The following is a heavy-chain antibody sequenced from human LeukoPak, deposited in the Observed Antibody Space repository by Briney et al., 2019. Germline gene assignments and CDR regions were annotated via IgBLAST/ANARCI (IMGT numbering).Heavy chain of an antibody. Sequence: SETLSLTCTVSGGSISSYYWSWIRQPPGKGPEWIGYIYYSGSTNYNPSLKSRVTISVDTSKNQFSLKLSSVTAADTAVYYCATTPRSVWGSYRPNWFDPWGQGTLVTVSS. CDR2: IYYSGST. J-gene: IGHJ5*02. CDR1: GGSISSYY. V-gene: IGHV4-59*08. D-gene: IGHD3-16*02. CDR3: ATTPRSVWGSYRPNWFDP.